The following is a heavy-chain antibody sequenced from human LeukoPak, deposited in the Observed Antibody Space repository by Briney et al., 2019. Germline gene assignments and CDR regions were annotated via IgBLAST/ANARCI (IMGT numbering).Heavy chain of an antibody. J-gene: IGHJ4*02. CDR3: TTDGDGSRSYYIPPFFDY. CDR2: IKSKTDGGTT. D-gene: IGHD3-10*01. V-gene: IGHV3-15*01. Sequence: PGGSLRLSCAAPGFTFSNAWMSWVRQAPGKGLEWVGRIKSKTDGGTTDYAAPVKGRFTISRDDSKNTLYLQMNSLKTKDAAEYYCTTDGDGSRSYYIPPFFDYWGQGTLVTVSS. CDR1: GFTFSNAW.